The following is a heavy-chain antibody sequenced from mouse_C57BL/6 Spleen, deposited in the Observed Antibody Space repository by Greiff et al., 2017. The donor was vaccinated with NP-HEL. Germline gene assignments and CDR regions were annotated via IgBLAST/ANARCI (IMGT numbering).Heavy chain of an antibody. CDR3: ARYYDYDVGAMDY. D-gene: IGHD2-4*01. J-gene: IGHJ4*01. CDR2: INPYNGGT. CDR1: GYTFTDYY. Sequence: DVKLQESGPVLVKPGASVKMSCKASGYTFTDYYMNWVKQSHGKSLEWIGVINPYNGGTSYNQKFKGKATLTVDKSSSTAYMELNSLTSEDSAVYYCARYYDYDVGAMDYWGQGTSVTVSS. V-gene: IGHV1-19*01.